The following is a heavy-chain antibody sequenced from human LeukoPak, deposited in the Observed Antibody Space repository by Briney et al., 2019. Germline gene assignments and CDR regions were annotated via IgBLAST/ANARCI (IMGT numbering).Heavy chain of an antibody. Sequence: PSETLSLTCTVSGDSVSSDIYYWGWIRQPPRKGLEWIGSVFYRDRTYYNPSLRSRLTITVDTSKNEVSLNLRSVTAADTAIYYCVRHLVGVAEGYFDYWGQGIQITVSS. D-gene: IGHD1-26*01. CDR3: VRHLVGVAEGYFDY. CDR1: GDSVSSDIYY. V-gene: IGHV4-39*01. J-gene: IGHJ4*02. CDR2: VFYRDRT.